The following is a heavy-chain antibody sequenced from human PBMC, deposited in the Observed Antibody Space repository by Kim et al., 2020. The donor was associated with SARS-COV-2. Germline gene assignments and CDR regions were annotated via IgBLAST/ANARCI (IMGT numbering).Heavy chain of an antibody. D-gene: IGHD3-9*01. J-gene: IGHJ6*02. Sequence: GGSLRLSCAASGFTFSSYSMNWVRQAPGKGLEWVSSISSSSSYIYYADSVKGRFTISRDNAKNSLYLQMNSLRAEDTAVYYCARGEAGYDILTGYYLPYYYGRDVWGQGTTVTVSS. CDR1: GFTFSSYS. V-gene: IGHV3-21*01. CDR3: ARGEAGYDILTGYYLPYYYGRDV. CDR2: ISSSSSYI.